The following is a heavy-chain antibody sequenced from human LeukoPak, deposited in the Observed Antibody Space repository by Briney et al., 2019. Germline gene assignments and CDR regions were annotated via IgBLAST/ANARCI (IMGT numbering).Heavy chain of an antibody. V-gene: IGHV4-34*01. CDR1: GGSFSGYY. D-gene: IGHD3-3*01. CDR3: ARAAAEFGDYDY. Sequence: SETLSLTCAVYGGSFSGYYWSWIRQPPGKGLEWIGEINHSGSTNYNPSLKSRVTISVDTSKNQFSLKLNSVTPEDAAVYYCARAAAEFGDYDYWGQGTLVTVSS. CDR2: INHSGST. J-gene: IGHJ4*02.